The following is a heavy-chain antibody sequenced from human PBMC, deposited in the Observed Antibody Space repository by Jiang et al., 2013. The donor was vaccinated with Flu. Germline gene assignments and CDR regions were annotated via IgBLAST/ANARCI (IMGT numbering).Heavy chain of an antibody. CDR1: GGTFSSYA. CDR3: AREDYDSSGYYSASDY. V-gene: IGHV1-69*04. J-gene: IGHJ4*02. CDR2: IIPILGIA. D-gene: IGHD3-22*01. Sequence: SCKASGGTFSSYAISWVRQAPGQGLEWMGRIIPILGIANYAQKFQGRVTITADKSTSTAYMELSSLRSEDTAVYYCAREDYDSSGYYSASDYWGQGTLVTVSS.